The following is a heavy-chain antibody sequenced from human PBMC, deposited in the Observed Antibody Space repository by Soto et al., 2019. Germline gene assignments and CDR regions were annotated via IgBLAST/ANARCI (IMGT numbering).Heavy chain of an antibody. Sequence: QVQLVESGGGVVQPGRSLRLSCAASGFTFSSYGMHWVRQAPGKGLERVAVISYDGSNKYYADSVKGRFTICRDNSKNRLYLQMNSLRAEDTAVYYCAKDLGIAARTIPYYFDYWGQGTLVTVSS. J-gene: IGHJ4*02. V-gene: IGHV3-30*18. D-gene: IGHD6-6*01. CDR3: AKDLGIAARTIPYYFDY. CDR2: ISYDGSNK. CDR1: GFTFSSYG.